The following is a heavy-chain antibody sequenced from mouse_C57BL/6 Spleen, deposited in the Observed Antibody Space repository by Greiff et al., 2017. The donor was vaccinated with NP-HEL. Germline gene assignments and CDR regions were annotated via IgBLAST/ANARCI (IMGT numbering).Heavy chain of an antibody. Sequence: VKLVESGPGLVQPSQSLSITCTVSGFSLTSYGVHWVRQSPGKGLEWLGVIWSGGSTDYNAAFISRLSISKDNSKSQVFFKMNSLQADDTAIYYCARPIYYGLSYPMDYWGQGTSVTVSS. CDR1: GFSLTSYG. V-gene: IGHV2-2*01. CDR2: IWSGGST. CDR3: ARPIYYGLSYPMDY. J-gene: IGHJ4*01. D-gene: IGHD2-1*01.